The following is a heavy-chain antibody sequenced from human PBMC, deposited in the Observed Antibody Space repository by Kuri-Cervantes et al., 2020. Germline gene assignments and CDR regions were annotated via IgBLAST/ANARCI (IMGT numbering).Heavy chain of an antibody. Sequence: GESLKISCAASGFIFSAYEMNWVRQAPGKGLDWVSYISNSGDTIYYADSVKGRFTIPRDNAKNSLYLQMNSLRADDTAVYYCASGIYGGKDYWGQGTLVTVSS. CDR3: ASGIYGGKDY. CDR2: ISNSGDTI. J-gene: IGHJ4*02. D-gene: IGHD4-23*01. V-gene: IGHV3-48*03. CDR1: GFIFSAYE.